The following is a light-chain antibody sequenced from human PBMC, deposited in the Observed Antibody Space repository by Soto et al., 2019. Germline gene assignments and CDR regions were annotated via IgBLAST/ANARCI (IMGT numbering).Light chain of an antibody. CDR1: SSDVGGYNY. CDR3: SSYTSTTLKV. Sequence: QSALTQPASVSGSPGQSITISCSGTSSDVGGYNYVSWYQQHPGKAPKLIIYDVSNRPSGVSSRFSGSKSGNTASLTISGLQAEDEADYYCSSYTSTTLKVFGGATKLTVL. V-gene: IGLV2-14*01. CDR2: DVS. J-gene: IGLJ2*01.